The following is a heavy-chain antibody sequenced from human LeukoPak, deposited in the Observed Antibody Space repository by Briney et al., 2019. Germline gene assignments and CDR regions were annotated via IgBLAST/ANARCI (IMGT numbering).Heavy chain of an antibody. D-gene: IGHD6-19*01. Sequence: GGSLRLSCTASGFTFGDYLMRWVRQAPGKGREWIGFISGGTTEYAASVKRTFTISRDDSTSIAYLQMNSLTTEDTAVYYCSRGSGWLSVYWGQGTLVTASS. J-gene: IGHJ4*02. CDR3: SRGSGWLSVY. CDR1: GFTFGDYL. V-gene: IGHV3-49*04. CDR2: ISGGTT.